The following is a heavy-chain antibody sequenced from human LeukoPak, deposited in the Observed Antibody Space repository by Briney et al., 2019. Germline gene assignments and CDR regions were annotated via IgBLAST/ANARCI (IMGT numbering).Heavy chain of an antibody. CDR3: AGLYYYDSSGPHLPPIGALDI. CDR2: INPNSGGT. CDR1: GYTFTGYY. Sequence: GASVKVSCKASGYTFTGYYMHWVRQAPGQGLEWMGWINPNSGGTNYAQKFQGRVTMTRDTSISTAYMELSRLRSDDTAVYYCAGLYYYDSSGPHLPPIGALDIWGQGTMVTVSS. D-gene: IGHD3-22*01. J-gene: IGHJ3*02. V-gene: IGHV1-2*02.